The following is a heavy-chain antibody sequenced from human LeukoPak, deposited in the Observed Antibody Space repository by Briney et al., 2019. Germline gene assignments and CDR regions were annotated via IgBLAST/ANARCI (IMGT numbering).Heavy chain of an antibody. J-gene: IGHJ4*02. CDR2: ISYDGSNK. CDR1: GFTFSSYA. D-gene: IGHD3-22*01. Sequence: GGSLRLSCAASGFTFSSYAMHWVRQAPGKGLEWVAVISYDGSNKYYADSVKGRSTISRDNSKNTLYLQMNSLRAEDTAVYYCARATDYYDSSGYYPYYFDYWGQGTLVTVSS. CDR3: ARATDYYDSSGYYPYYFDY. V-gene: IGHV3-30*04.